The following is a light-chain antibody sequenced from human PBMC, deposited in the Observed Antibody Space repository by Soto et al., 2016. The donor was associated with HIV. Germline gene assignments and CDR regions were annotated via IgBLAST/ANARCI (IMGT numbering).Light chain of an antibody. Sequence: DIQMTQSPSSLSASVGDRVTITCRASQSINSYLNWYQQKPGKAPKLLIYAASSLQSGVPSRFSGSGSGTDFSLTISSLQPEDFATYYCQQSYVNPPVTFGQGTRLEI. CDR1: QSINSY. V-gene: IGKV1-39*01. J-gene: IGKJ5*01. CDR2: AAS. CDR3: QQSYVNPPVT.